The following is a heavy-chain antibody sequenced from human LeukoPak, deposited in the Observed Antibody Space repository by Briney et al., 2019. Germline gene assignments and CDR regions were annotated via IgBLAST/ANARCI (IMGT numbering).Heavy chain of an antibody. CDR1: GFTFSNAL. CDR2: IKPTTDGGAT. D-gene: IGHD5/OR15-5a*01. V-gene: IGHV3-15*07. CDR3: STDLSY. Sequence: MSGGSLRLSCAASGFTFSNALMTWVRQAPGTGLEWVGRIKPTTDGGATDYAAPVRGRFTISRDDSTNTLYLQMNSLKTEDTAVYYCSTDLSYWGQGTLVTVSS. J-gene: IGHJ4*02.